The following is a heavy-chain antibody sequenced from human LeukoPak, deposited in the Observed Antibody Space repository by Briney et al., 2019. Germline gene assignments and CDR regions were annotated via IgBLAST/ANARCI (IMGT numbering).Heavy chain of an antibody. CDR2: IIPIFGRA. J-gene: IGHJ6*03. D-gene: IGHD3-10*01. CDR3: AKGRGRLNVNRGVYNYHYYMDV. Sequence: SVKVSCKAAGDTISAYSLNWVRQAPGQGLEWMGGIIPIFGRAYYAQNFQGRVTITADKSTSTAYMEPSSLGSEDTAIYYCAKGRGRLNVNRGVYNYHYYMDVWGTGTTVIVS. V-gene: IGHV1-69*06. CDR1: GDTISAYS.